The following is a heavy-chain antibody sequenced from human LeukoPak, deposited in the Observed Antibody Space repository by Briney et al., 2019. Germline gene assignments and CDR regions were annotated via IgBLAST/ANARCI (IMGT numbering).Heavy chain of an antibody. J-gene: IGHJ5*02. CDR3: AKEVVVSAAVGTVGFDP. V-gene: IGHV3-23*01. Sequence: TGGSLRLSCAASGLTFSSYAMSWVRQAPGKGLEWVSAISGSGSRTYYADSVRGRFTISRDNSKNTLYLRINRLRAEDTAVYYCAKEVVVSAAVGTVGFDPWGQGTLVIVSS. CDR2: ISGSGSRT. CDR1: GLTFSSYA. D-gene: IGHD6-13*01.